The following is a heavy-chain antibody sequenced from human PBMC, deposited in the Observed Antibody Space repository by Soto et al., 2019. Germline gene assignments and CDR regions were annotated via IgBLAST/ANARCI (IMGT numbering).Heavy chain of an antibody. J-gene: IGHJ4*02. Sequence: EVQLGESGGGLIQPGGSLRLSCAASGFTVSSNYMSWVRQAPGKGLEWVSNIYSGGTTYYADSVKGRFTISRDISKNTLYLQMNSLRAEDTAMYYCASLVWLAMFEYWGQGTLVSVSS. CDR1: GFTVSSNY. CDR3: ASLVWLAMFEY. CDR2: IYSGGTT. V-gene: IGHV3-53*01. D-gene: IGHD6-19*01.